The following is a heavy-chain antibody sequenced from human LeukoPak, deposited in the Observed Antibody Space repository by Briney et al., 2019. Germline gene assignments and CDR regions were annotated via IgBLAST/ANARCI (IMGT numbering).Heavy chain of an antibody. CDR1: GASISSGGYY. V-gene: IGHV4-30-4*01. CDR3: ARDGYNSSYFDY. Sequence: SETLSLTCTVSGASISSGGYYWNWIRQPPGKGLEWIGYIYYSRSTSYSPSLKSRLTISVDTSKNQFSLKLSSVTAADTAVYYCARDGYNSSYFDYWGQGTLVTVSS. J-gene: IGHJ4*02. D-gene: IGHD5-24*01. CDR2: IYYSRST.